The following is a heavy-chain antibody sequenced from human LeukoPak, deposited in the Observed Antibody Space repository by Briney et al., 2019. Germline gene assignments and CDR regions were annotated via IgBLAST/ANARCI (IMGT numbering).Heavy chain of an antibody. CDR1: GFTFTNYW. CDR2: INQDGSEK. V-gene: IGHV3-7*01. D-gene: IGHD3-10*01. J-gene: IGHJ4*02. Sequence: GGSLRLSCAAPGFTFTNYWMSWVRQAPGKGLEWVAHINQDGSEKYYGDSVRGRVTISRDNAKNSLYLQISSLRAEDKAVYYCAREIHYHGSGSYYNKGADHWGQGTLVTVSS. CDR3: AREIHYHGSGSYYNKGADH.